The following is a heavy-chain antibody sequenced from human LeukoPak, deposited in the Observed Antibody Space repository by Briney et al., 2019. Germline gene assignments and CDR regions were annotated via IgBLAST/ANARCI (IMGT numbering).Heavy chain of an antibody. Sequence: ASVKVSCKASGYTFTNYAISWVRQAPGQGLEWMGWISGYNGKTNYAQKLQGGVTMTTDTSTSTVYMDLRSLRSDDTAVYYCARDVGEGYCSGGSCSDYWGQGTLVTVSS. CDR1: GYTFTNYA. V-gene: IGHV1-18*01. CDR2: ISGYNGKT. J-gene: IGHJ4*02. CDR3: ARDVGEGYCSGGSCSDY. D-gene: IGHD2-15*01.